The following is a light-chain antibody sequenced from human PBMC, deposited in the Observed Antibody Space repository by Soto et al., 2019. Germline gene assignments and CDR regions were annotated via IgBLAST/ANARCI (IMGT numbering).Light chain of an antibody. CDR1: QSVRTN. J-gene: IGKJ2*01. CDR2: AAS. V-gene: IGKV3-15*01. CDR3: QQYGGSPYT. Sequence: EVVVTQSPATLSVSLGGRATLSCRASQSVRTNLAWYQQKPGQAPRLLIYAASTRATGVPARFSGSGSGTEFTLTISRLEPEDFAVYYCQQYGGSPYTFGHGTTVEIK.